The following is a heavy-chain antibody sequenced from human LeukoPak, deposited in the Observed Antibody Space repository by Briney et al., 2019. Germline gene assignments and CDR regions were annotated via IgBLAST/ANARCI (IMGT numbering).Heavy chain of an antibody. CDR3: ASTIAVAGNSRWFDP. V-gene: IGHV4-4*07. J-gene: IGHJ5*02. D-gene: IGHD6-19*01. CDR2: IYTSGST. Sequence: SETLSLTCTVSGGSISSYYWSWIRQPAGKGLEWIGRIYTSGSTNYNPSLKSRVTISVDTSKNQFSLKLSSVTAADTAVYYCASTIAVAGNSRWFDPWGQGTLVTVSS. CDR1: GGSISSYY.